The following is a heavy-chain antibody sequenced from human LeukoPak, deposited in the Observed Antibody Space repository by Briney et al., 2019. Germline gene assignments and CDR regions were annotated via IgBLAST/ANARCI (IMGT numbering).Heavy chain of an antibody. CDR3: ARVTSRVADRPNWFDP. J-gene: IGHJ5*02. CDR1: GFTFSSYW. CDR2: IFYSGST. D-gene: IGHD6-6*01. Sequence: NPGGSLRLSCAASGFTFSSYWMSWVRQPPGKGLEWIGYIFYSGSTNYNPSLRSRVTISLDTSKKQFSLKLHSMTAADTAVYYCARVTSRVADRPNWFDPWGQGTLVTVSS. V-gene: IGHV4-59*01.